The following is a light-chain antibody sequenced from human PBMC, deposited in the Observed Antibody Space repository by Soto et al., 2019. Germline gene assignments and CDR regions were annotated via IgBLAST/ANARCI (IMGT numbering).Light chain of an antibody. J-gene: IGKJ1*01. CDR1: QSVSSTY. Sequence: PGERATLSCRASQSVSSTYLAWYQQKPGQAPRPLISAASSRATGTPDRFSGSGSGTDFTITSSRLEPEDFAVYYCQQYGSSRWTFGQGTKVEIK. CDR2: AAS. CDR3: QQYGSSRWT. V-gene: IGKV3-20*01.